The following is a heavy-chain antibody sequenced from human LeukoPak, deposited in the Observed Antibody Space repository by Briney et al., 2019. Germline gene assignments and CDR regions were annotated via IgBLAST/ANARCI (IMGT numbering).Heavy chain of an antibody. V-gene: IGHV3-48*03. Sequence: GGSLRLSCAASGFTFSSYEMNWVRQAPGKGLEWVSYISSSASTIYSADTAKGRFTISRDNAKNSLCLQMNSLRAEDTAVYYCARLPGYSSSWYEWYFDLWGRGTLVTVSS. CDR3: ARLPGYSSSWYEWYFDL. CDR2: ISSSASTI. D-gene: IGHD6-13*01. J-gene: IGHJ2*01. CDR1: GFTFSSYE.